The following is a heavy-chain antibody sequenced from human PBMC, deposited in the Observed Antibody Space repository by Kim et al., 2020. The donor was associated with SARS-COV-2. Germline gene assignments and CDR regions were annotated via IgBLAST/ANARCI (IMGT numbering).Heavy chain of an antibody. J-gene: IGHJ5*02. Sequence: CNPSLKGRVTISVDTSKNQFSLKLSSVTAADTAVYYCTTMIRGAPGWFDPWGQGTLVTVSS. V-gene: IGHV4-31*02. D-gene: IGHD3-10*01. CDR3: TTMIRGAPGWFDP.